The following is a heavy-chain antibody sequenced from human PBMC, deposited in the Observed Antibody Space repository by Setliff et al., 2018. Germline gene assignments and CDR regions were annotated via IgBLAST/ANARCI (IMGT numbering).Heavy chain of an antibody. J-gene: IGHJ4*02. D-gene: IGHD2-21*02. CDR1: GYSISSGHF. Sequence: SETLSLTCGVSGYSISSGHFWGWIRQPPGKGLEWLGESDHGGNTTIHPSLKSRLTMSVDTSKNQFSLKLTSVTAADTAVYYCARDLYCGGHCYQLFDSWGQGTLVTVSS. V-gene: IGHV4-28*03. CDR2: SDHGGNT. CDR3: ARDLYCGGHCYQLFDS.